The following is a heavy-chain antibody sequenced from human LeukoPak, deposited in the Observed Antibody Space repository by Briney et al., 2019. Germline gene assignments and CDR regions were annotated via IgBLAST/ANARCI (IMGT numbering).Heavy chain of an antibody. CDR3: ARDCSGGSCYGAFDI. CDR1: GASIRSGDYY. V-gene: IGHV4-30-4*01. Sequence: SETLSLTCTVSGASIRSGDYYWSWIRQPPGKGLEWIGYIYDSGSTYYNPSLKSRITISVDTSENRFSLRLSSVTATDTAVYYCARDCSGGSCYGAFDIWGQGTMVTVSS. CDR2: IYDSGST. J-gene: IGHJ3*02. D-gene: IGHD2-15*01.